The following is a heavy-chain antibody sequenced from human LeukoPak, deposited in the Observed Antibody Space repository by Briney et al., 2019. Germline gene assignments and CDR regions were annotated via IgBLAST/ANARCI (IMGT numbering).Heavy chain of an antibody. CDR2: ISAYNGNT. J-gene: IGHJ4*02. CDR1: GYTFTSYG. D-gene: IGHD4-17*01. V-gene: IGHV1-18*01. Sequence: AAGKLTFKASGYTFTSYGISLVRQAHGQGLEWVGWISAYNGNTNYAQKLQGRVTMTTDTSTSTAYMELRSLRSDDTAVYYCARNGPYGDYGGDYWGQGTLVTVSS. CDR3: ARNGPYGDYGGDY.